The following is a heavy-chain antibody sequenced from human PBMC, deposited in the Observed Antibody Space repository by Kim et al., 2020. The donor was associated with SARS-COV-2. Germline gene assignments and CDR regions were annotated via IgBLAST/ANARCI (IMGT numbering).Heavy chain of an antibody. D-gene: IGHD6-19*01. CDR2: INPNSGGT. CDR1: GYTFTGYY. J-gene: IGHJ4*02. CDR3: ARASLGYSSGWYVLPDY. Sequence: ASVKVSCKASGYTFTGYYMHWVRQAPGQGLEWMGRINPNSGGTNYAQKFQGRVTMTRDTSISTAYMELSRLRSDDTAVYYCARASLGYSSGWYVLPDYWGQGTLVTVSS. V-gene: IGHV1-2*06.